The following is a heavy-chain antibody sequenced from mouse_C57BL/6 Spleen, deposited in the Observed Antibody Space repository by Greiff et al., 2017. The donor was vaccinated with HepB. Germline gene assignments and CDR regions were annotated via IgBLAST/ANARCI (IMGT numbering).Heavy chain of an antibody. CDR3: ARSGYEYDGGYWYFDV. J-gene: IGHJ1*03. V-gene: IGHV1-22*01. D-gene: IGHD2-4*01. CDR1: GYTFTDYN. Sequence: VQLQQSGPELVKPGASVKMSCKASGYTFTDYNMHWVKQSHGKSLEWIGYINPNNGGTSYNQKFKGKATLTVNKSSSTAYMELRSLTSEDSAVYYCARSGYEYDGGYWYFDVWGTGTTVTVSS. CDR2: INPNNGGT.